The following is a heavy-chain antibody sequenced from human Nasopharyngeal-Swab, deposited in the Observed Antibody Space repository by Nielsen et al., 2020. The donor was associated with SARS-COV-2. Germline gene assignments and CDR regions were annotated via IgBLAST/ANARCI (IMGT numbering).Heavy chain of an antibody. Sequence: VRQAPGKGLERVSYISSSSSTIYYADSVKGRFTISRDNAKNSLYLQMNSLRAEDTAVYYCASRQNVLRFLEWSSYYYYYYMDVWGKGTTVTVSS. CDR2: ISSSSSTI. CDR3: ASRQNVLRFLEWSSYYYYYYMDV. V-gene: IGHV3-48*01. D-gene: IGHD3-3*01. J-gene: IGHJ6*03.